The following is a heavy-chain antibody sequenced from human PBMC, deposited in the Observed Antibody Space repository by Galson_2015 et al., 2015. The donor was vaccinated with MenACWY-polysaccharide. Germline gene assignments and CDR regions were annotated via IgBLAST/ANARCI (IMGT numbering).Heavy chain of an antibody. V-gene: IGHV6-1*01. J-gene: IGHJ3*02. CDR1: GDSVSSNSAA. CDR2: TYYRSKWYN. D-gene: IGHD1-26*01. Sequence: CAISGDSVSSNSAAWNWIKQSPSRGLEWLGRTYYRSKWYNDHAVSVKSRITISPDTSKNQFSLQLNSVTPEDTAVYYCVRDADGSDAFDIWGQGTMVTVSS. CDR3: VRDADGSDAFDI.